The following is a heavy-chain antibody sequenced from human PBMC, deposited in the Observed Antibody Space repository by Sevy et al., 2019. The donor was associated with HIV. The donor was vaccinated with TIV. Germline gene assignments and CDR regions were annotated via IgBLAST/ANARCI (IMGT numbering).Heavy chain of an antibody. Sequence: GGSLRLSCAASGFTFSDHYMEWVRQAPGKGLEWVGRTRNKADNYTTEYAASVKGRFTISRDDYKNSLYLQMNSLKTEATAVYDSGTHAGIAAAGRAFDYWGQGSLVTVSS. CDR1: GFTFSDHY. CDR2: TRNKADNYTT. CDR3: GTHAGIAAAGRAFDY. J-gene: IGHJ4*02. D-gene: IGHD6-13*01. V-gene: IGHV3-72*01.